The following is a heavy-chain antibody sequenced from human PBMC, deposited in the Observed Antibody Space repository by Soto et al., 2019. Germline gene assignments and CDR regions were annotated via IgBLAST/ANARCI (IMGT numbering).Heavy chain of an antibody. V-gene: IGHV4-34*01. CDR3: ARGRGIAARRSYYYYYMDV. J-gene: IGHJ6*03. CDR2: INHSGST. D-gene: IGHD6-6*01. CDR1: GGTFRGYD. Sequence: SETQSLTCAVYGGTFRGYDWSWIRQPPGKGLEWIGEINHSGSTNYNPSLKSRVTISVDTSKNQFSLKLSSVTAADTAVYYCARGRGIAARRSYYYYYMDVWGKGTTVTVSS.